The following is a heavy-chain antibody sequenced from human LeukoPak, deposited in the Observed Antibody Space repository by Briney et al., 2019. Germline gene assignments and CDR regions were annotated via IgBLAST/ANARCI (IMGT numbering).Heavy chain of an antibody. CDR3: AGGGGWIFGS. D-gene: IGHD6-19*01. V-gene: IGHV3-7*01. J-gene: IGHJ4*02. CDR1: TFTFSTYW. Sequence: GGSLRLSCTASTFTFSTYWMTWVRQAPGRGLEWVAIINQDGSESYYVDSVKGRFAISRDNAKNSLYLQMNSLRAEDTGVYYCAGGGGWIFGSWGQGTLVGVSS. CDR2: INQDGSES.